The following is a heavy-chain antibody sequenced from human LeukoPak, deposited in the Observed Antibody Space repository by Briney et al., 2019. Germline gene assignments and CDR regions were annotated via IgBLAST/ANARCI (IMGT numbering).Heavy chain of an antibody. CDR1: GFNFRSYA. CDR2: ISGRGDST. J-gene: IGHJ4*02. CDR3: ARLNPASDN. Sequence: GGSLRLSCSASGFNFRSYAMSWVPQAPGKGLEWVSVISGRGDSTYYADSVKGRSTISRVNSKKTLYLQVDSLRVEDTAVYYCARLNPASDNWGQGTLVTVSS. V-gene: IGHV3-23*01. D-gene: IGHD1-14*01.